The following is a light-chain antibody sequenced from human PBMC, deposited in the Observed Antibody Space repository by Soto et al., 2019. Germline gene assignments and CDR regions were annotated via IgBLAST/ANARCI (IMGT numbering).Light chain of an antibody. V-gene: IGKV3-11*01. CDR1: QSVSSY. Sequence: EIVLTQSPATLSLSPGERATLSCRASQSVSSYFAWYQQKPGQAPRLLIYDASNRATGIPARSSGSGSGTDFTLTISSLEPEDFAVYYCQQRSDWPFTFGQGTRLEIK. J-gene: IGKJ2*01. CDR2: DAS. CDR3: QQRSDWPFT.